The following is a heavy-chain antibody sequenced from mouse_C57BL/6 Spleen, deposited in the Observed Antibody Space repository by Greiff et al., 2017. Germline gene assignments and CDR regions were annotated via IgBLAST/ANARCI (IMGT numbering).Heavy chain of an antibody. CDR2: ISDGGSYT. CDR3: ARPYYGSHYWYFDV. D-gene: IGHD1-1*01. V-gene: IGHV5-4*03. Sequence: DVKLVESGGGLVKPGGSLKLSCAASGFTFSSYAMSWVRQTPEKRLEWVATISDGGSYTYYPDNVKGRFTISRDNAKNNLYLQMSHLKSEDTAMYYCARPYYGSHYWYFDVWGTGTTVTVSS. J-gene: IGHJ1*03. CDR1: GFTFSSYA.